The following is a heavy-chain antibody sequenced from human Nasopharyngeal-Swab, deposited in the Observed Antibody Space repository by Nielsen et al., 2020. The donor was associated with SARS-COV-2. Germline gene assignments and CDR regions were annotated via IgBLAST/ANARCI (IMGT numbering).Heavy chain of an antibody. CDR1: GFTFSSYS. Sequence: GESLKISCAASGFTFSSYSMNWVRQAPGKGLEWVGFIRSKAYGGTTEYAASVKGRFTISRDDSKSIAYLQMNSLKAEDTAVYYCTRDLSPLVVPAALDYYYGMDVWGQGTTVTVSS. V-gene: IGHV3-49*04. D-gene: IGHD2-2*01. CDR2: IRSKAYGGTT. J-gene: IGHJ6*02. CDR3: TRDLSPLVVPAALDYYYGMDV.